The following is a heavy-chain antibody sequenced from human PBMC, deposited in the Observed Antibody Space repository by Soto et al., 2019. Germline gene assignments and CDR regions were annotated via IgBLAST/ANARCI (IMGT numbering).Heavy chain of an antibody. Sequence: SVKVSCKASGFTFTSSAMQWVRQARGQRLEWIGWIVVGSGNTNYAQKFQERVTITRDMSTSTAYMELSSLRSEDTAVYYCAAEIGDTALLYYGMDVSGQGTTVTVSS. CDR1: GFTFTSSA. J-gene: IGHJ6*02. V-gene: IGHV1-58*02. CDR2: IVVGSGNT. D-gene: IGHD5-18*01. CDR3: AAEIGDTALLYYGMDV.